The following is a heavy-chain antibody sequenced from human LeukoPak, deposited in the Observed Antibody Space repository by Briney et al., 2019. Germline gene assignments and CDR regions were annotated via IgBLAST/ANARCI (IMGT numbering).Heavy chain of an antibody. J-gene: IGHJ4*02. CDR3: ARDISGYDYFDY. Sequence: GGSLRLSCAASGFTFSKYAMGWVRQAPGKGLEWVSYISSSGSTIYYADSLKGRFTISRDNAKNSLYLQMNSLRAEDTAVYYCARDISGYDYFDYWGQGTLVTVSS. D-gene: IGHD5-12*01. CDR2: ISSSGSTI. V-gene: IGHV3-11*04. CDR1: GFTFSKYA.